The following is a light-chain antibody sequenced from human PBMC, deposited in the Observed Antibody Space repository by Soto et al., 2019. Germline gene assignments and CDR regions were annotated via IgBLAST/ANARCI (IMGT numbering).Light chain of an antibody. CDR3: SSYASSITVV. Sequence: QSALTQPASVSGSPGQSITISCTGTSSDVGGYNYVSWYQLHPGKAPKLMIHDVSNRPSGVSSRFSGSKSGNTASLTISGLWAEDEADYYCSSYASSITVVFGGGTKLTVL. V-gene: IGLV2-14*01. CDR2: DVS. CDR1: SSDVGGYNY. J-gene: IGLJ2*01.